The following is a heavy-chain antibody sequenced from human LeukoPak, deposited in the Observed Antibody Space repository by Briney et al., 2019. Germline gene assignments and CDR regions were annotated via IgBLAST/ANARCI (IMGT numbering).Heavy chain of an antibody. CDR3: ARVPFTVPTTMVLYYFDY. CDR1: GYTFTSYD. J-gene: IGHJ4*02. V-gene: IGHV1-8*01. D-gene: IGHD5-18*01. Sequence: GASVKVSCKASGYTFTSYDINWVRQATGQGLEWMGWMNPNSGNTGYAQKFQGRVTMTRNTSISTAYMELSGLRSEDTAVYYCARVPFTVPTTMVLYYFDYWGQGTLVTVSS. CDR2: MNPNSGNT.